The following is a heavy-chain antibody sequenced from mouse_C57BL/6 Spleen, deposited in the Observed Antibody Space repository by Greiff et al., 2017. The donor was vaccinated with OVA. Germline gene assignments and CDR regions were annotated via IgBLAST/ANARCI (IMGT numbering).Heavy chain of an antibody. Sequence: VQLKASGAELVKPGASVKLSCTASGFNIKGYDMHWVKQRTEQGLEWIGRIDPGDGETKYAQKFQGTATLTADTSSNTAYLQLSILTSEDTAVYDCARDYGYVWFAYWGQGTLVTVSA. CDR2: IDPGDGET. D-gene: IGHD2-2*01. V-gene: IGHV14-2*01. CDR1: GFNIKGYD. CDR3: ARDYGYVWFAY. J-gene: IGHJ3*01.